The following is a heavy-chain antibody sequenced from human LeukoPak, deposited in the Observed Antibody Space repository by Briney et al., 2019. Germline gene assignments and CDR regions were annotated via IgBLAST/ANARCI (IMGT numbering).Heavy chain of an antibody. V-gene: IGHV3-23*01. Sequence: GGSLRLSRAASGFTFSSYAMSWVRQAPGKGLEWVSAISGSGGSTYYADSVKGRFTFSRDNSKNTLYLQMNSLRAEDTAVYYCAKGTMIVVRPDYWGQGTLVTVSS. CDR3: AKGTMIVVRPDY. D-gene: IGHD3-22*01. CDR1: GFTFSSYA. J-gene: IGHJ4*02. CDR2: ISGSGGST.